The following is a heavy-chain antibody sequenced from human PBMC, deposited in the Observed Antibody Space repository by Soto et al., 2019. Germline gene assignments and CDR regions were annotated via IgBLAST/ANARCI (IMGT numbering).Heavy chain of an antibody. CDR1: GGSISSGGYS. Sequence: QLQLQESGSGLVKPSQTLSLTCAVSGGSISSGGYSWSWIRQPPGKGLEWIGYIYHSGSTYYNPSLKSRVTRSVDRSKNQFSLKLSSLTAADTAVYYCARYDGSGWYFFDYWGQGTLVIVSS. CDR2: IYHSGST. V-gene: IGHV4-30-2*01. D-gene: IGHD6-19*01. CDR3: ARYDGSGWYFFDY. J-gene: IGHJ4*02.